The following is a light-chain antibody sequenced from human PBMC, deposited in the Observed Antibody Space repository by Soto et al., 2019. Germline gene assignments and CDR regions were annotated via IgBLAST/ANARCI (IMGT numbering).Light chain of an antibody. V-gene: IGLV1-40*01. CDR1: SSNIGAGYE. CDR2: GNT. J-gene: IGLJ1*01. CDR3: KYYDSSLSVLYV. Sequence: QSVLTQPPSVSGAPGQRVTISCTGSSSNIGAGYEVHWFQQLPGTAPKLLIYGNTNRPSGVPDRFSGSKSDTSASLAITGLQHEDEVDYYCKYYDSSLSVLYVFGTGTKVTVL.